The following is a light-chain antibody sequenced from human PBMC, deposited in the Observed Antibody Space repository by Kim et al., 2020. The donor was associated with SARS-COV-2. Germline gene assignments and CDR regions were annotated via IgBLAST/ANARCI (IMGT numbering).Light chain of an antibody. CDR3: QQRSNWLT. CDR1: QSVSSY. J-gene: IGKJ4*01. CDR2: DAS. V-gene: IGKV3-11*01. Sequence: AQPPGESATLACRARQSVSSYLAWYQQKPGQAPSLLIYDASTRATGIPARFSGSGSGTDFTLTISSLEPEDFAVYYCQQRSNWLTFGGGTKVDIK.